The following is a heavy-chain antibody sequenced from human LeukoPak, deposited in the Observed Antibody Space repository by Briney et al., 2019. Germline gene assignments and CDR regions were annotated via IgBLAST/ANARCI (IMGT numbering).Heavy chain of an antibody. CDR1: GFIFSNAW. D-gene: IGHD6-13*01. V-gene: IGHV3-11*04. CDR3: ARDRDGIAAAGTGDYFDY. J-gene: IGHJ4*02. Sequence: GGSLRLSCAASGFIFSNAWMSWVRQAPGKGLEWGSYISSSGSTIYYADSVKGRFTISRDNAKNSLYLQMNSLRAEDTAVYYCARDRDGIAAAGTGDYFDYWGQGTLVTVSS. CDR2: ISSSGSTI.